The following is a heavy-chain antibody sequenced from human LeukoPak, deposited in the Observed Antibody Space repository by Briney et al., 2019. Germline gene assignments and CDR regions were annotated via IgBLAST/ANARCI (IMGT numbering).Heavy chain of an antibody. V-gene: IGHV4-34*01. CDR1: GGSFRDYS. D-gene: IGHD2-8*01. CDR3: ARVAYRYSINDWSRTGLGAYPTKYYYYMDV. CDR2: INEGGGT. Sequence: PSETLSLTCAVYGGSFRDYSWTWIRQPPGKGLEWIGEINEGGGTNYNPSLMSRVIMSVDTSKSQISLKVSSVTAADTAVYYCARVAYRYSINDWSRTGLGAYPTKYYYYMDVWGKGTTVTVSS. J-gene: IGHJ6*03.